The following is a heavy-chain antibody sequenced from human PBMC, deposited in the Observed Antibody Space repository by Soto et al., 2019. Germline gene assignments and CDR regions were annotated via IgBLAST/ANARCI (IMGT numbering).Heavy chain of an antibody. V-gene: IGHV1-69*12. J-gene: IGHJ4*02. D-gene: IGHD6-13*01. CDR3: VTDSIAASGFDS. CDR2: IIPLFGTT. Sequence: QVQLVQSGAEVKKPGSSVKVSCKVSGGPFSSYTLSWVRQAPGQGPEWMGEIIPLFGTTNYVQGFQGRLTIAADVSTNTAYMELSSLRSDDTALYYCVTDSIAASGFDSWGQGTLVTVS. CDR1: GGPFSSYT.